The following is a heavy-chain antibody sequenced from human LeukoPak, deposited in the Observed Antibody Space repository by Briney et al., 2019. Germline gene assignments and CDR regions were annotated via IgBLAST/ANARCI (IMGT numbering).Heavy chain of an antibody. Sequence: GSLRLSCAASGFTFSNYGMNWVRQAPGKGLEWVSRISGTGGTTFYADSVKGRFTISRDNSKNTLYLQMNSLRAEDTAVYYCAKQLAMTGTYHFDYWGQGTLVTVSS. J-gene: IGHJ4*02. CDR2: ISGTGGTT. D-gene: IGHD6-19*01. V-gene: IGHV3-23*01. CDR1: GFTFSNYG. CDR3: AKQLAMTGTYHFDY.